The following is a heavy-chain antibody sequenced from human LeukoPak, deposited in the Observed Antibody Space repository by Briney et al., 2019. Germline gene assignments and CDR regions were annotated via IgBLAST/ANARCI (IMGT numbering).Heavy chain of an antibody. J-gene: IGHJ4*02. D-gene: IGHD3-10*01. CDR2: INHSGST. CDR3: ASSRISGGFDY. CDR1: GGSFSGYY. Sequence: KPSETLSLTCAVYGGSFSGYYWSWIRQPPGKGLEWIGEINHSGSTNYNPSLKSRVTISVDTSKNQFSLKLSSVTAADTAVYYCASSRISGGFDYWGQGTLVTVSS. V-gene: IGHV4-34*01.